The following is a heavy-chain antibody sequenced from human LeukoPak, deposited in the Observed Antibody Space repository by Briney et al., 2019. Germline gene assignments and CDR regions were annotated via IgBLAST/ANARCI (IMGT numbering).Heavy chain of an antibody. CDR2: ISSSSSYI. CDR3: ARVHSGSTFN. Sequence: GGSLRLSCAASGFTFSSYSMNWVSQAPGKGLEWVSSISSSSSYIYYADSVKGRFTISRDNAKNSLYLQMNSLRAEDTAVYYCARVHSGSTFNWGQGTLVTVSS. J-gene: IGHJ4*02. D-gene: IGHD1-26*01. CDR1: GFTFSSYS. V-gene: IGHV3-21*01.